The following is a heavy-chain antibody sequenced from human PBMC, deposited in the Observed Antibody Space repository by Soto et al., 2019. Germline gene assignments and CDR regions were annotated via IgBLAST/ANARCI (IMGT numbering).Heavy chain of an antibody. CDR2: LYWDDDQ. J-gene: IGHJ6*02. Sequence: QVTLKESGPTLVKPTQTLTLTCTVSGLSLRTTGVGVGWVRQTPGKALAGLALLYWDDDQRYSPSLRSRLTIAKDISEKQVVLTMTNMDTVDTATYYCVQSRCGGDCLEIYSSHAYNGLDVWGQGTTVTVSS. D-gene: IGHD2-21*02. V-gene: IGHV2-5*02. CDR1: GLSLRTTGVG. CDR3: VQSRCGGDCLEIYSSHAYNGLDV.